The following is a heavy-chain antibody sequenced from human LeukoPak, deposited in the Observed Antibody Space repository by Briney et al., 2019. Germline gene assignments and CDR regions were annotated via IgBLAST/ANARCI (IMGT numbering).Heavy chain of an antibody. V-gene: IGHV4-39*02. CDR3: TRRAWDLGNDAFDI. CDR2: LYYTGTT. CDR1: GGSISGRSYY. Sequence: SETLSLTCTVSGGSISGRSYYWGWIRQPPGGGLEWIGSLYYTGTTYYNPSLKSRVSTSVDTSKIHFSVRLTSVTAADTAIYYCTRRAWDLGNDAFDIWGQGTMVTVPS. J-gene: IGHJ3*02. D-gene: IGHD1-26*01.